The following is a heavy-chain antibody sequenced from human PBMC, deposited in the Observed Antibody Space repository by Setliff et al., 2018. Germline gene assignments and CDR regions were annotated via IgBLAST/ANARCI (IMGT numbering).Heavy chain of an antibody. CDR3: ATETVTFGGIIVRGYFDV. J-gene: IGHJ3*01. V-gene: IGHV1-69*06. CDR1: GGSLNGYS. Sequence: ASVKVSCKASGGSLNGYSVSWVRQAPGQGLEFLGRIILIFGTPNYAQKFQDRVTIGVDKSTSTAYMEMSSLNFEDTAVYYCATETVTFGGIIVRGYFDVWGQGTMVTVSS. CDR2: IILIFGTP. D-gene: IGHD3-16*02.